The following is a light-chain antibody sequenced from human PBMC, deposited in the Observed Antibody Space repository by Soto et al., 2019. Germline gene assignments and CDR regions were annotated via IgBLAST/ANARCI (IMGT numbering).Light chain of an antibody. CDR1: QSIRDW. CDR2: GAS. CDR3: QQLNSYPLT. Sequence: SASTRSASAGDRVPITCRASQSIRDWLAWYQDKAGKAPNLLIYGASSLESGVPSRFSGSGSGTEFTLAISSLQPEDFATYYCQQLNSYPLTFGGGTKVDIK. V-gene: IGKV1-5*01. J-gene: IGKJ4*01.